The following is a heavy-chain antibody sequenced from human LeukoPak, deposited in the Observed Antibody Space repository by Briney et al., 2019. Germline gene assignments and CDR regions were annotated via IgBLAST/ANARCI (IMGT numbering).Heavy chain of an antibody. D-gene: IGHD1-7*01. J-gene: IGHJ5*02. CDR3: AKDHVRRVWNYVGGSWFDP. V-gene: IGHV3-30*18. Sequence: PGGSLRLSCAASGFTFSSYGMHWVRQAPGKGLEWVAVISYDGSNKYYADSVKGRFTISRDNSKNTLYLQMNSLRAEDTAVYYCAKDHVRRVWNYVGGSWFDPWGQGTLVTVSS. CDR1: GFTFSSYG. CDR2: ISYDGSNK.